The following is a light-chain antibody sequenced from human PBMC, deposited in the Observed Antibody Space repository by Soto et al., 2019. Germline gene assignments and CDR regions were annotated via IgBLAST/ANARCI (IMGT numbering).Light chain of an antibody. CDR1: SSDVGGYNY. CDR3: SSYTISSPHVV. V-gene: IGLV2-14*01. Sequence: QSVLTQPASVSGSPGQSITISCTGTSSDVGGYNYVSWYQQHPGKAPKLMIYDASNRPSGVSNRFSGSKSGNTASLTISGLQAEDEADYYCSSYTISSPHVVFGGGTKVTVL. CDR2: DAS. J-gene: IGLJ2*01.